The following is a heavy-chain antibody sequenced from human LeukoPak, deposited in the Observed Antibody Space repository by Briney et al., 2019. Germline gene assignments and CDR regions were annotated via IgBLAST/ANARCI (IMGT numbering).Heavy chain of an antibody. CDR2: IIPIFGTA. V-gene: IGHV1-69*05. D-gene: IGHD3-22*01. J-gene: IGHJ6*03. CDR1: GGTFSSYA. CDR3: ARVTQYYYDSSGYYPAPYYYYMDV. Sequence: ASVKVSCKASGGTFSSYAISWVRQAPGQGPEWMGGIIPIFGTANYAQKFQGRVTITTDESTSTAYMELSSLRSEDTAVYYCARVTQYYYDSSGYYPAPYYYYMDVWGKGTTVTVSS.